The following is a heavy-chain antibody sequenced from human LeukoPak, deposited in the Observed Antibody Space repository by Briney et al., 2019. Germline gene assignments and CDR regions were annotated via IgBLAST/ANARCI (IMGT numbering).Heavy chain of an antibody. CDR1: GFTFSSYG. CDR2: ISYDGSNK. J-gene: IGHJ6*02. CDR3: VKDSYAKFGELFPRYYYYGMDV. Sequence: GGSLRLSCAASGFTFSSYGMHWVRQAPGKGLEWVAVISYDGSNKYYADSVKGRFTISRDNSKNTLYLQMNSLRAEDTAVYYCVKDSYAKFGELFPRYYYYGMDVWGQGTTVTVSS. D-gene: IGHD3-10*01. V-gene: IGHV3-30*18.